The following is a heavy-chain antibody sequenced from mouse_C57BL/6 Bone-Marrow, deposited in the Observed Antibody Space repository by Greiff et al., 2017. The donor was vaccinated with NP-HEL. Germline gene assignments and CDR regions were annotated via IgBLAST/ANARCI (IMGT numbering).Heavy chain of an antibody. D-gene: IGHD1-1*01. CDR1: GYSITSDY. J-gene: IGHJ2*01. V-gene: IGHV3-8*01. Sequence: EVKLQESGPGLAKPSQTLSLSCSVTGYSITSDYWNWIRKFPGNKLEYIGYISYSGSTYYNPSLKSRIAITRDTSTIQYYLQLNSVTTEDTATYYGERVVGYCYGSSYVEYFDYGGQGTTLTVSS. CDR2: ISYSGST. CDR3: ERVVGYCYGSSYVEYFDY.